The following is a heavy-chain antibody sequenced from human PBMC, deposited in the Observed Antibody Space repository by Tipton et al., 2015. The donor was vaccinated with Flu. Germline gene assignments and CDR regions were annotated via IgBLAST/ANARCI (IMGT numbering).Heavy chain of an antibody. J-gene: IGHJ4*02. Sequence: SLRLSCAASGLSFRTFGMNWFRQVPGKGLEFLCYISSSGSTTYCADSVKGRFTISRDNAKDSLYLQVNSLRDEDTAVYFCASDPRGQQLAPDYWGQGTLVTVSS. D-gene: IGHD6-13*01. CDR2: ISSSGSTT. CDR1: GLSFRTFG. V-gene: IGHV3-48*02. CDR3: ASDPRGQQLAPDY.